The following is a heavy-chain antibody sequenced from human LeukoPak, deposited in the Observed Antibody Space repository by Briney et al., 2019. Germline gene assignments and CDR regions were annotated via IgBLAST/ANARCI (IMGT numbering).Heavy chain of an antibody. J-gene: IGHJ6*03. V-gene: IGHV6-1*01. CDR3: ARGGKQLGEYYYYYMDV. D-gene: IGHD6-6*01. Sequence: SQTLSLTCAISGDSVSSNSAAWNWIRQSPSRGLEWLGRTYYRSKWLHDYAVSVKSRITINPDTSKNQFSLQLNSVTPEDTAVYYCARGGKQLGEYYYYYMDVWGKGTTVTVSS. CDR1: GDSVSSNSAA. CDR2: TYYRSKWLH.